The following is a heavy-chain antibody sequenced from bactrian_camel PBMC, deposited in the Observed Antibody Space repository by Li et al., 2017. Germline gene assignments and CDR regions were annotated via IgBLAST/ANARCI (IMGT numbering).Heavy chain of an antibody. CDR1: AYTPANVR. Sequence: HVQLVESGGGSVQAGGSLRLSCAFDAYTPANVRMAWFRQAPGKEREGVASLASDGSSIYANSLKGRFSISKDNARNWLDLQMDSLEPGDTARYYCAADLVTDEPSLVEREYYYWGQGTQVTVS. J-gene: IGHJ4*01. D-gene: IGHD6*01. CDR2: LASDGSS. V-gene: IGHV3S53*01. CDR3: AADLVTDEPSLVEREYYY.